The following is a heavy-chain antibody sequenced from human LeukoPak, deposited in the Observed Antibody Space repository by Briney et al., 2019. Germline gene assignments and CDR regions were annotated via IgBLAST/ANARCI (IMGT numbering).Heavy chain of an antibody. V-gene: IGHV4-59*12. J-gene: IGHJ4*02. CDR3: ARVQLAYSYGLFDN. Sequence: PSETLSLTCTVSGGSLSTYYWSWIQQPPGKGLEWIGYIYYSGSTNYNPSLKSRVTISVDTSKNQFSLKLRSVTAADTAVYYCARVQLAYSYGLFDNWGQGSLVTVSS. D-gene: IGHD4-11*01. CDR1: GGSLSTYY. CDR2: IYYSGST.